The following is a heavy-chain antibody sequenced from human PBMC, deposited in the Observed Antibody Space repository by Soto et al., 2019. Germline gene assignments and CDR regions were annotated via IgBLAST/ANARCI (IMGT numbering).Heavy chain of an antibody. D-gene: IGHD2-15*01. CDR3: APLSVSLSGPYGIHV. V-gene: IGHV4-39*01. CDR1: GYSVSSSDYY. Sequence: ESLSLTCGVSGYSVSSSDYYWAWSRQPPGKGLEWIGSMFYSGLTYYNPSLKSRVTLSVDTSKNQFSVRLNSVTAADTAVYYCAPLSVSLSGPYGIHVWGQGTTVTVS. CDR2: MFYSGLT. J-gene: IGHJ6*02.